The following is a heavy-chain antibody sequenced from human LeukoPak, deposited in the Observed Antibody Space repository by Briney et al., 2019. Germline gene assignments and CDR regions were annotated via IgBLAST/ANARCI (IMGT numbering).Heavy chain of an antibody. J-gene: IGHJ5*02. CDR1: VGTFRRYA. V-gene: IGHV1-69*13. CDR2: IIPIFVTA. Sequence: ASVTVSLQSSVGTFRRYAISGVRPAPGQGGDWMGGIIPIFVTANYAQKFKGRVTITADESTSTAYMELSSLRSEDTAVYYCARVGGSTGYSSSWYHWFDPWGQGTLVTVSS. D-gene: IGHD6-13*01. CDR3: ARVGGSTGYSSSWYHWFDP.